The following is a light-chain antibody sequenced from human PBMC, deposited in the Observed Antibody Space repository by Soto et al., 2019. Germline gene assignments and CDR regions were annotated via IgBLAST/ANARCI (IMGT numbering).Light chain of an antibody. Sequence: QAVVTQEPSLTVSPGGTVTLTCGSSTGAVTSGHYPYWFQQKPGQAPRTLISDTSNKHSWTPARFSGSLLGGKAALTLSGAQPEDEAEYYCLLSYSGARPHAVFGGGTQLTVL. CDR3: LLSYSGARPHAV. V-gene: IGLV7-46*01. CDR1: TGAVTSGHY. CDR2: DTS. J-gene: IGLJ7*01.